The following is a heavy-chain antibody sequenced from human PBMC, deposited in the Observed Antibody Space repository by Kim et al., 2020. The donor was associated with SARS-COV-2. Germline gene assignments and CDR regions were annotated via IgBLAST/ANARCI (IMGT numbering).Heavy chain of an antibody. CDR2: INHSGST. J-gene: IGHJ6*02. V-gene: IGHV4-34*01. Sequence: SETLSLTCAVYGGSFSGYYWSWIRQPPGKGLEWIGEINHSGSTNYYPALKSRVTISADTSKNQFSLKQSSVTAADTAVYYCARGIVGATTNYYYGMDVWGQGTTGTVSS. CDR3: ARGIVGATTNYYYGMDV. CDR1: GGSFSGYY. D-gene: IGHD1-26*01.